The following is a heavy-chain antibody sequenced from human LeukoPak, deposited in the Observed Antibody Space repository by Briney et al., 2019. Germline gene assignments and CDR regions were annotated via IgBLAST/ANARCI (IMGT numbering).Heavy chain of an antibody. V-gene: IGHV3-48*02. Sequence: PGGSLRLSCAASGFTFDDYAMHWVRQAPGKGLEWVSYISSSSSTIYYADSVKGRFTISRDNAKNSLYLQMNSLRDEDTAVYYCARACSSTSCPSVVFYYYGMDVWGQGTTVTVSS. D-gene: IGHD2-2*01. J-gene: IGHJ6*02. CDR1: GFTFDDYA. CDR3: ARACSSTSCPSVVFYYYGMDV. CDR2: ISSSSSTI.